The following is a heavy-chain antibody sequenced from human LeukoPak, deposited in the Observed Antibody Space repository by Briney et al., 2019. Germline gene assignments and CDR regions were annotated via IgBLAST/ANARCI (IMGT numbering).Heavy chain of an antibody. Sequence: PSETLSLTCTVSGGSISIYYWSWIRQPPRKGLEWIGYIYYSGSTNYNPSLKSRVTISVDTSKNQFSLKLSSVTAADTAVYYCARSDMVRGVIRIDYWGQGTLVTVSS. V-gene: IGHV4-59*01. CDR2: IYYSGST. CDR1: GGSISIYY. D-gene: IGHD3-10*01. CDR3: ARSDMVRGVIRIDY. J-gene: IGHJ4*02.